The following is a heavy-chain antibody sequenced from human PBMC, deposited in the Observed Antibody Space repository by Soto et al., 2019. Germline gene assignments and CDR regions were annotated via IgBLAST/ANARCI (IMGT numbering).Heavy chain of an antibody. D-gene: IGHD2-15*01. CDR1: GYTFTGYY. CDR2: INPNSGGT. Sequence: QVQLVQSGAEVKKPGASVKVSCKASGYTFTGYYMHWVRQAPGQGLEWMGWINPNSGGTNYAQKFQGWVTMTRDTAISTGYMELRRLRSDDTAVYFCARDFSGVVGATSRLYYHYFMDVWGKGTTVTVSS. J-gene: IGHJ6*03. V-gene: IGHV1-2*04. CDR3: ARDFSGVVGATSRLYYHYFMDV.